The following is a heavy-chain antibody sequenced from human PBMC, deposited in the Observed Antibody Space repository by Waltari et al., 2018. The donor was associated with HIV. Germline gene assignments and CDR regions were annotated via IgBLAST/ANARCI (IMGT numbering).Heavy chain of an antibody. CDR2: SLHSGST. CDR1: GYSIESGYY. J-gene: IGHJ4*02. CDR3: ASGSRRGHSHGIDY. Sequence: QVQLQESDPGLVKPSETLPLTCSVSGYSIESGYYWGWIRQPPGKGLEWIGSSLHSGSTYYNPSLKSRLTISLDTSKNQVSLKLSSVTAADTAVYYCASGSRRGHSHGIDYWGQGTLVTVSS. V-gene: IGHV4-38-2*01. D-gene: IGHD5-18*01.